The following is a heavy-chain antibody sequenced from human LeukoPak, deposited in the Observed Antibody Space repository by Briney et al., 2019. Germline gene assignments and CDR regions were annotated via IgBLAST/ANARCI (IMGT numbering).Heavy chain of an antibody. CDR1: RFTFSTYW. Sequence: KSGGSLRLSCAASRFTFSTYWMHWVRQAPGKGLEWISCINSASSDIYYADSVWGRFTISRDNAKNSLYLQMNSLRAEDTGVYYCARDRYPLGSYAPPFDYWGQGILVTVSS. J-gene: IGHJ4*02. CDR2: INSASSDI. V-gene: IGHV3-21*01. CDR3: ARDRYPLGSYAPPFDY. D-gene: IGHD3-16*01.